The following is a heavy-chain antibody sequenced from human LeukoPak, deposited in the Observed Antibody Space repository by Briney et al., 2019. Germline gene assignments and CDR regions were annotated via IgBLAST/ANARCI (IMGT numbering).Heavy chain of an antibody. J-gene: IGHJ4*02. CDR3: ARHHGATVETPGYDY. D-gene: IGHD4-23*01. CDR2: IYPGDSDT. V-gene: IGHV5-51*01. Sequence: GESLKISCKGSGYSFISYCIGWVRQMPGKGLEWMGIIYPGDSDTRYSPSFQGQVTISADKSISTAYLQWSSLKASDTAMYYCARHHGATVETPGYDYWGQGTLVTVSS. CDR1: GYSFISYC.